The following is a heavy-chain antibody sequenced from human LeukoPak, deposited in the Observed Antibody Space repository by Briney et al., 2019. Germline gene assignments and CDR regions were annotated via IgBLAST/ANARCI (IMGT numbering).Heavy chain of an antibody. Sequence: GGSLTLSCAASGFTFSSYDMHWVRQATGKGREWVSAIGTAGDTYYPGSVKGRFTISRENAKNSLYLQMNSLRAEDTAVYYCARVTLDGTTDYWGQGTLVTVSS. D-gene: IGHD1-1*01. V-gene: IGHV3-13*01. CDR2: IGTAGDT. J-gene: IGHJ4*02. CDR3: ARVTLDGTTDY. CDR1: GFTFSSYD.